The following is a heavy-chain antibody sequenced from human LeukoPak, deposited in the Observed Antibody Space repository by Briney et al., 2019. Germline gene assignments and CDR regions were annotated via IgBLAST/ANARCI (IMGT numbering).Heavy chain of an antibody. D-gene: IGHD6-19*01. V-gene: IGHV3-23*01. CDR3: PRQSYASGWNPFDY. Sequence: GGSLRLSCSASGFTFSNYAMSWVRQAPGKGLEWVSTISGGGITTYYADSAKGRFTISRDNSKNTMFLQMNSLRADDTAVYYCPRQSYASGWNPFDYWGQGILVTVSS. J-gene: IGHJ4*02. CDR1: GFTFSNYA. CDR2: ISGGGITT.